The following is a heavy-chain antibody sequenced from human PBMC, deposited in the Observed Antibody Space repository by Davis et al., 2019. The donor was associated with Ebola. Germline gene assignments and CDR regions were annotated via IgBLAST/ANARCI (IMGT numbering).Heavy chain of an antibody. J-gene: IGHJ6*03. CDR3: AALFSGSYLAYVDV. CDR1: SGSVNSNVYS. Sequence: MPSETLSLTCTVASGSVNSNVYSWNWIRQSPATGLAWIGFIYNRGTTNYNPSLNSRVTISKDTSRNQFSLELRSVTAADTAVYYGAALFSGSYLAYVDVWGKGTTVTVS. CDR2: IYNRGTT. D-gene: IGHD1-26*01. V-gene: IGHV4-61*08.